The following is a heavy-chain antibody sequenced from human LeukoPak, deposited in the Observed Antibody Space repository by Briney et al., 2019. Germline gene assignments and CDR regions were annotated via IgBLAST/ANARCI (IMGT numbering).Heavy chain of an antibody. CDR2: INPNSGGT. V-gene: IGHV1-2*02. Sequence: ASVKVSCKGSGYTFTAYYMDWVRQAPGQGLEWMGRINPNSGGTNYAQKFRGRVTMTGDTSISTAYMELSGLTSDDTAVYYCASGLGGNYPGNWGQGTQVTVSS. D-gene: IGHD2-21*01. CDR1: GYTFTAYY. J-gene: IGHJ4*02. CDR3: ASGLGGNYPGN.